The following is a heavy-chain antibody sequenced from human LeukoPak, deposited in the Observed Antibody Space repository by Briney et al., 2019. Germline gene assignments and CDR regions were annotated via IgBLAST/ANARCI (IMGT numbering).Heavy chain of an antibody. Sequence: PGGSLRLSCAASGFTFDDYGMSWVRQAPGKGLEWVSGINWNGVSTGYADSVKGRFTISRDNAKNSLYLQMNSLRAEDTALYYCARANTMIVVADRHDAFDIWGQGTMVTVSS. CDR2: INWNGVST. CDR1: GFTFDDYG. D-gene: IGHD3-22*01. J-gene: IGHJ3*02. V-gene: IGHV3-20*04. CDR3: ARANTMIVVADRHDAFDI.